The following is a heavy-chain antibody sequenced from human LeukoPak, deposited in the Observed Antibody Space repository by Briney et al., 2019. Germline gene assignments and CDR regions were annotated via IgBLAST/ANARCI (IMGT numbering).Heavy chain of an antibody. Sequence: PGGSLRLYCAASGFTFSSYAMSWVRQVPGKGLEWVSAISGSGGSTYYGDSVKGRFTISRDTSKNTLYLQMNSLRAEDTAVYYCAKDSRSSYDYWGQGTLVTVSS. V-gene: IGHV3-23*01. J-gene: IGHJ4*02. CDR3: AKDSRSSYDY. D-gene: IGHD6-6*01. CDR1: GFTFSSYA. CDR2: ISGSGGST.